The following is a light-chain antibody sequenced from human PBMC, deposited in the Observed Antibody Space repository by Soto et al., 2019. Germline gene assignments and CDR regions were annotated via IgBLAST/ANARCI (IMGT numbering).Light chain of an antibody. V-gene: IGKV3-20*01. CDR3: QQYGSSHPLT. CDR1: QSVSSSY. J-gene: IGKJ4*01. Sequence: EIVLTQSSGTLSLSPGERATLSCRASQSVSSSYLAWYQQKPGQAPRLLIYGASSRATGIPDRFSGSGSGTDFTLTISRLEPEDFAVYYCQQYGSSHPLTFGGGTKLDIK. CDR2: GAS.